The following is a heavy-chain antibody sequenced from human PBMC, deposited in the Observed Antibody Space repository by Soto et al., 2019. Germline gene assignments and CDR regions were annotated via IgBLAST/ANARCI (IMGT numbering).Heavy chain of an antibody. J-gene: IGHJ4*02. CDR2: ISTYNENM. CDR3: AHVGGYSTGDYSFDL. V-gene: IGHV1-18*04. Sequence: ASVKVSCKVSGSTFTSNGIGWVRQAPGQGLEWMGWISTYNENMDTAPQLQGRLTMTTDTSTKTAYMELTNLKLDDTALYYCAHVGGYSTGDYSFDLWGQGTPVTVSS. CDR1: GSTFTSNG. D-gene: IGHD5-18*01.